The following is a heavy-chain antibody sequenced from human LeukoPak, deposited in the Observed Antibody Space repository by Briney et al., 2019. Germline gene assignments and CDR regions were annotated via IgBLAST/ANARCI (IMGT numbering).Heavy chain of an antibody. CDR1: GFTFSNYA. V-gene: IGHV3-23*01. J-gene: IGHJ4*02. Sequence: GGSLRLSCAASGFTFSNYAMSWVRQAPGKGLEWVSAFSGSGASTYYADSVKGRFTISRDNSKNTLYLQMNSLRAEDTAVYYCAKDRRADPDLQPLDYWGQGTLVTVSS. D-gene: IGHD1-26*01. CDR2: FSGSGAST. CDR3: AKDRRADPDLQPLDY.